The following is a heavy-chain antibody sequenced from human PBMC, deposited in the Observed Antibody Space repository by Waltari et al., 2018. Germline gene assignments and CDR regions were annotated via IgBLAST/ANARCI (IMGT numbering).Heavy chain of an antibody. CDR3: AKGGHFSAFDR. V-gene: IGHV3-23*01. J-gene: IGHJ3*02. Sequence: QAPGKGLEWVSTISGRGDSTYYADSVKGRFTISRDNSKNTVSLQMNSLRAEDTAVYYCAKGGHFSAFDRWGQGTMVTVSS. D-gene: IGHD3-3*02. CDR2: ISGRGDST.